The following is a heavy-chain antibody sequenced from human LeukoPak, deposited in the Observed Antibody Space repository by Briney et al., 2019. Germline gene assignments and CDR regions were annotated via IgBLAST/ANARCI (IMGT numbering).Heavy chain of an antibody. Sequence: SETLSLTCTVSGGSISSGSYYWSWVRQPAGKGLEWLGYIYYSGSTNYNPSLKSRVTISVDTSKNQLSLKLSSVTAADTAVYYCARAFFASDAFDIWGQGTMVTVSS. CDR2: IYYSGST. V-gene: IGHV4-61*10. CDR3: ARAFFASDAFDI. D-gene: IGHD3-3*01. CDR1: GGSISSGSYY. J-gene: IGHJ3*02.